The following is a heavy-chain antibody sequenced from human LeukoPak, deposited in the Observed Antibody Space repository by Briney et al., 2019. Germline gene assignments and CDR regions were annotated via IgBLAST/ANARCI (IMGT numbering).Heavy chain of an antibody. D-gene: IGHD2-2*01. Sequence: GGSLTLSCAASGFTLSSNWMSWVRQAPGKGLEGVANIKQDGRDKYYVGSVKGRSTTSSDNAKNSLELQMTGLRADDTAVYYCAKVQGIVGVPARYFQHWGQGTLVTASS. CDR1: GFTLSSNW. V-gene: IGHV3-7*01. CDR2: IKQDGRDK. J-gene: IGHJ1*01. CDR3: AKVQGIVGVPARYFQH.